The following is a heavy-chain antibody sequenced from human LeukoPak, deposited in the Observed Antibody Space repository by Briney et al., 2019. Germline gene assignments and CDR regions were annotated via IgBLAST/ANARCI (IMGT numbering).Heavy chain of an antibody. CDR2: ISPYNGNT. J-gene: IGHJ4*02. CDR3: ARDGSSSWYAY. Sequence: GASEKVSCKASGYTFTSYGISWVRQAPGQGLEWMGWISPYNGNTNYAQKLQGRVTMTADTSTSTAYMDLRSLSSDDTAVYYCARDGSSSWYAYWGQGTLVTVSS. V-gene: IGHV1-18*01. CDR1: GYTFTSYG. D-gene: IGHD6-13*01.